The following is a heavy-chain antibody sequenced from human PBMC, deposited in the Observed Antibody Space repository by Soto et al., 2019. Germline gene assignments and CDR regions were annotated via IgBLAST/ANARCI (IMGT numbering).Heavy chain of an antibody. CDR1: GDSISSSRYY. Sequence: PSETLSLTCTVSGDSISSSRYYWFWIRHPPGKGLEWIGNIYYSGSSYSNPSLKSRITISVDTSKNQFSLKLSSVTAADTAVYYCAGQAGGGRFNYGMDVWGQGTTVTVSS. D-gene: IGHD2-15*01. CDR2: IYYSGSS. J-gene: IGHJ6*02. CDR3: AGQAGGGRFNYGMDV. V-gene: IGHV4-39*01.